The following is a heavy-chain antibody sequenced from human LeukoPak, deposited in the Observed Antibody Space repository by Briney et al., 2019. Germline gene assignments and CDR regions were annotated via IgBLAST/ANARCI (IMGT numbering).Heavy chain of an antibody. D-gene: IGHD3-3*01. V-gene: IGHV3-74*01. CDR2: ISPGGSST. CDR1: GFSFSDQW. J-gene: IGHJ4*02. Sequence: PGGSLRLSCSASGFSFSDQWMHWVRQAPGKGLVWVSRISPGGSSTACADSVKGRFTISRDNAKNTLYLEMSSLRDEDSAVYFCVRGTALWRGVDYWGQGTLVTVSS. CDR3: VRGTALWRGVDY.